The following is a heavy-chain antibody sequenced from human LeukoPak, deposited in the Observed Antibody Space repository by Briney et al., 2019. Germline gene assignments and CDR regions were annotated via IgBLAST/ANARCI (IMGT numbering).Heavy chain of an antibody. D-gene: IGHD6-13*01. CDR2: ISGSGGST. J-gene: IGHJ4*02. CDR1: GLTFSSYA. V-gene: IGHV3-23*01. CDR3: AKDLKQQLVRAFDY. Sequence: GGSLRLSCAASGLTFSSYAMSWVRQAPGKGLEWVSAISGSGGSTYYADSVKGRFTISRDNSKNTLYLQMNSLRAEDTAVYYCAKDLKQQLVRAFDYWGQGTLVTVSS.